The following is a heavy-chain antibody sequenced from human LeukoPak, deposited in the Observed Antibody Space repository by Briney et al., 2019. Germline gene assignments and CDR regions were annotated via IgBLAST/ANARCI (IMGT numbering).Heavy chain of an antibody. Sequence: GGSLRLSCAASGFTFTNAWVSWVRQAPGKGLEWVGHMKSKTDGATTDYAAPVKGRFTISRDDSKNTLYLQMNSLRAEDTAVYYCARYCGGDCYPRGAFDIWGQGTMVTVSS. CDR3: ARYCGGDCYPRGAFDI. CDR2: MKSKTDGATT. J-gene: IGHJ3*02. D-gene: IGHD2-21*02. V-gene: IGHV3-15*01. CDR1: GFTFTNAW.